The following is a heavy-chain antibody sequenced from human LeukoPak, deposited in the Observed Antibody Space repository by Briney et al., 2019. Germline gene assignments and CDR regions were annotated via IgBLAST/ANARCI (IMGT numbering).Heavy chain of an antibody. J-gene: IGHJ4*02. V-gene: IGHV1-2*02. D-gene: IGHD6-13*01. Sequence: ASVTVSCKASGYTFTCYYMHWVRQAPGQGGEGIGLINPNSPATNYAQKFQASVTMTRHTSISTAYMELSRLRSDDTAVYYCAREEEAGTMGYWGQGTLVTVSS. CDR3: AREEEAGTMGY. CDR2: INPNSPAT. CDR1: GYTFTCYY.